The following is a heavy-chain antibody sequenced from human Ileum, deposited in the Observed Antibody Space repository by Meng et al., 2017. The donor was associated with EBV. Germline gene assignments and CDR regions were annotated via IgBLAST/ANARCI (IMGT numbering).Heavy chain of an antibody. J-gene: IGHJ4*02. Sequence: VPLTVLGPGLGNPSGALSISCACSGDSVSGSDWWSLVRQPPGNGLEWIGEVYHDVATNYPPSLKSRVTISLDKSKNEVNLHLNSLTAADTAVYFCARSSPIVRGLDYWGQGTLVTVSS. CDR2: VYHDVAT. CDR3: ARSSPIVRGLDY. V-gene: IGHV4-4*02. CDR1: GDSVSGSDW. D-gene: IGHD3-10*01.